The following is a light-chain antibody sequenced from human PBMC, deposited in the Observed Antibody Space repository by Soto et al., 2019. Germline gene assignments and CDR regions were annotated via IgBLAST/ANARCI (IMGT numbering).Light chain of an antibody. J-gene: IGLJ2*01. CDR2: DVT. V-gene: IGLV2-8*01. CDR1: NSDVGGYNY. CDR3: SSSAGSNTLV. Sequence: QSVLTQPPSASGSPGQSVTISCTGTNSDVGGYNYVSWYQQHPGKAPKLMIYDVTRRPSGVPDRFSASKSGNTASLTVSGLQAEDEADYYCSSSAGSNTLVFGGGTQLTVL.